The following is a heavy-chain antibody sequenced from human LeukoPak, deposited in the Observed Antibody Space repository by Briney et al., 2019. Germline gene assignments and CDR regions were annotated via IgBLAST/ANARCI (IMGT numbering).Heavy chain of an antibody. Sequence: GGSLRFSCAASGFTFSSYAMHWVRQAPGKGLEWVAVISYDGSNKYFAGSVQGRFTISRDNSKNTLYLQMDSLRTEDTAVYYCAGQWLAYDCWGQGTLVTVSS. D-gene: IGHD6-19*01. J-gene: IGHJ4*02. V-gene: IGHV3-30-3*01. CDR3: AGQWLAYDC. CDR2: ISYDGSNK. CDR1: GFTFSSYA.